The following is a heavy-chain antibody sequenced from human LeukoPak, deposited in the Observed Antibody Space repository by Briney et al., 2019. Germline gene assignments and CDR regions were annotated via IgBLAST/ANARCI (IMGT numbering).Heavy chain of an antibody. V-gene: IGHV1-18*01. Sequence: GASVKVSCKASGYTFTSYGISWVRQAPGQGHEWMGWISAYNGNTNYAQKLQGRVTITTDTSTSTAYLELRSLRSDDTAVYYCARGRGGGDQRDFDYWGQGTLVTVSS. D-gene: IGHD4-17*01. J-gene: IGHJ4*02. CDR2: ISAYNGNT. CDR1: GYTFTSYG. CDR3: ARGRGGGDQRDFDY.